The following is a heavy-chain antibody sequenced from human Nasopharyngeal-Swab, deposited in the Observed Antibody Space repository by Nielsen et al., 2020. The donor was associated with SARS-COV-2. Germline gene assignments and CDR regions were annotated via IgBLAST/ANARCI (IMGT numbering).Heavy chain of an antibody. D-gene: IGHD1-26*01. Sequence: SETLSLTCAVSGGSISSSNWWSWARQPPGKGLEWIGEIYHSGSTNYNPSLKSRVTISVDESKNQFSLKLSSVTAADTAVYFCARGVVGATTTDAFDIWGQGTMVTVSS. CDR3: ARGVVGATTTDAFDI. V-gene: IGHV4-4*02. J-gene: IGHJ3*02. CDR1: GGSISSSNW. CDR2: IYHSGST.